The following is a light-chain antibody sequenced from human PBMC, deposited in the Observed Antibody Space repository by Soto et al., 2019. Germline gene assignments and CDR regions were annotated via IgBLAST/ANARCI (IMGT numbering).Light chain of an antibody. V-gene: IGLV6-57*02. Sequence: NFMLTQPLSVSESPGKTVTISYTGSSGSITSNYVQWFQQRPGSAPTTVIYEDNKRPSGVPDRFSGSIDSSSNSASLTISGLKTEDEADYYCQSYGDNNQVFGGGTKLTVL. J-gene: IGLJ3*02. CDR3: QSYGDNNQV. CDR2: EDN. CDR1: SGSITSNY.